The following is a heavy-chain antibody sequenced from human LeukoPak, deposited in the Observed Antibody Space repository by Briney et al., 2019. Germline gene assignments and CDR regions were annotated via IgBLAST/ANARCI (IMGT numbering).Heavy chain of an antibody. J-gene: IGHJ6*03. CDR2: INWNGGST. D-gene: IGHD3-10*01. CDR3: ARRRRARITMVRGVNLEYYYYMDV. V-gene: IGHV3-20*04. CDR1: GFTFDDYG. Sequence: GSGGSLRLSCAASGFTFDDYGMSWVRQAPGKGLEWVSGINWNGGSTGYADSVKGRFTISRDNAKNSLYLQMNSLRAEDTALYYCARRRRARITMVRGVNLEYYYYMDVWGKGTTVTVSS.